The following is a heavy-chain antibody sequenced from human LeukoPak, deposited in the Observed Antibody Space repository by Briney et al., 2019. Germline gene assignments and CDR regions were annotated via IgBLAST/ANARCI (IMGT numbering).Heavy chain of an antibody. CDR2: IRYSSRYI. V-gene: IGHV3-21*01. CDR3: ARDLHYYDISAYHPLSY. Sequence: GGSQSLSCEPSGFSFSSYTMNWVRQAPGKGLEWVSFIRYSSRYIYYAHSVTGRFSLSRDNAKHSLYLQMNSLRGEDTAVYYCARDLHYYDISAYHPLSYWGQGTLVTVSS. CDR1: GFSFSSYT. D-gene: IGHD3-22*01. J-gene: IGHJ4*02.